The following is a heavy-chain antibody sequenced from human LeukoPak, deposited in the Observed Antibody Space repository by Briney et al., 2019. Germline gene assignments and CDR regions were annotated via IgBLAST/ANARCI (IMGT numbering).Heavy chain of an antibody. V-gene: IGHV3-43*01. J-gene: IGHJ6*03. CDR1: GFTFDDYT. CDR2: ISWDGGST. CDR3: ARDGGWSGSSWYPRYYYYYYMDV. D-gene: IGHD6-13*01. Sequence: GGSLRLSCAASGFTFDDYTMHWVRQAPGKGLEWVSLISWDGGSTYYADSVKGRFTISRDNAKNSLYLQMNSLRAEDTAVYYCARDGGWSGSSWYPRYYYYYYMDVWGKGTTVTISS.